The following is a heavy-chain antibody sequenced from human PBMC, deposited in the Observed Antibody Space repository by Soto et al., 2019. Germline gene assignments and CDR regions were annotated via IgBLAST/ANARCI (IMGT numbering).Heavy chain of an antibody. Sequence: ASVKVSCKASGGTFSSYAISWVRQAPGQGLEWMGGIIPIFGTANYAQKFQGRVTITADESTSTAYMELSSLRSEDTAVYYCASRVGATSEGSPPWFYFDSWGQGTLVTVSS. CDR2: IIPIFGTA. J-gene: IGHJ4*02. CDR1: GGTFSSYA. V-gene: IGHV1-69*13. CDR3: ASRVGATSEGSPPWFYFDS. D-gene: IGHD1-26*01.